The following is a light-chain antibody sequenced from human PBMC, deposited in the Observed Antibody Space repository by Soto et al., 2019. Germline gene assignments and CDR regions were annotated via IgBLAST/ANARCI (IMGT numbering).Light chain of an antibody. Sequence: EIVLTQSPGTLSLSPGEGATLSCRASQSVSSIDLAWYQQKPGQPPRLLFYGASSRATGIPDRFSGSGSVTDFTLTITRLESEDFAVYYCQQYGSSPVTFGQGTRLDIK. J-gene: IGKJ5*01. CDR2: GAS. V-gene: IGKV3-20*01. CDR3: QQYGSSPVT. CDR1: QSVSSID.